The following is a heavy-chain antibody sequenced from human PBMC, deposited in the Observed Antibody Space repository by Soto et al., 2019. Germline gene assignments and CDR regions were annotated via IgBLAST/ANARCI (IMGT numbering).Heavy chain of an antibody. Sequence: QVQLVQSGAEVKKPGASVKVSCKASGYTFTSYGISWVRQAPGQGLEWMGWISAYNGNTNYAQKLQGRVXXTXDXXTSTAYMELRSLRSDDTAVYYCARVVVRRGNWFDPWGQGTLVTVSS. D-gene: IGHD3-22*01. J-gene: IGHJ5*02. CDR3: ARVVVRRGNWFDP. V-gene: IGHV1-18*01. CDR1: GYTFTSYG. CDR2: ISAYNGNT.